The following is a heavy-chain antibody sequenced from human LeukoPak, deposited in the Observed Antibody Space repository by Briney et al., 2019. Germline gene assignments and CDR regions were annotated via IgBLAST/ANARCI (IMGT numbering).Heavy chain of an antibody. V-gene: IGHV3-38-3*01. CDR3: AREARRPYAFDI. CDR2: ISGSST. D-gene: IGHD6-25*01. J-gene: IGHJ3*02. Sequence: GGSLRLSCAASGSSVSSNEMSWVRQAPGKSLEWVSSISGSSTYHADSRKGRFTISRDNSKNTLYLQMNSLRAEDTAVYYCAREARRPYAFDIWGQGTMVTVSS. CDR1: GSSVSSNE.